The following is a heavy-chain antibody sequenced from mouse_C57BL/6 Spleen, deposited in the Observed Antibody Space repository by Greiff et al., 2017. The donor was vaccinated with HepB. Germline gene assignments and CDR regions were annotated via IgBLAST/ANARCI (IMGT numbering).Heavy chain of an antibody. CDR1: GFTFSSYG. CDR3: ARGYEDYFDY. V-gene: IGHV5-6*02. D-gene: IGHD2-3*01. Sequence: EVMLVESGGDLVKPGGSLKLSCAASGFTFSSYGMSWVRQTPDKRLEWVATISSGGSYTYYPDSVKGRFTISRDNAKNTLYLQMSSLKSEDTAMYYCARGYEDYFDYWGQGTTLTVSS. CDR2: ISSGGSYT. J-gene: IGHJ2*01.